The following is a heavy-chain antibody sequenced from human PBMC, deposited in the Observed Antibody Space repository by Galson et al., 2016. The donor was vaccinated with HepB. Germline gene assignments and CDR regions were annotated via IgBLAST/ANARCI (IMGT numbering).Heavy chain of an antibody. J-gene: IGHJ5*02. V-gene: IGHV6-1*01. CDR2: TYYRSKWYN. CDR1: GDSVSSNSAA. D-gene: IGHD3-9*01. CDR3: VKVDVPDLLTGYYDH. Sequence: CAISGDSVSSNSAAWNWIRQSPSRGLEWLGRTYYRSKWYNDYAESVKSRITINPDTSKNQFSLQLNSVTPEDTAVYYCVKVDVPDLLTGYYDHWGQGNLVTVSS.